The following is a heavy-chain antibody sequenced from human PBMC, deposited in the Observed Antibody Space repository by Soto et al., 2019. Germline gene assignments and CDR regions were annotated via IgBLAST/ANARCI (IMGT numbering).Heavy chain of an antibody. V-gene: IGHV4-59*08. J-gene: IGHJ4*02. CDR2: IYYSGST. Sequence: PSETLSLTCTFSGCSISSYYWSWIRQPPGKGLEWIGYIYYSGSTNYNPSLKSRVTISVDTSKNQFSLKLSSVTAADTAVYYCARHPGYGLYYFDYWGQGTLVTVSS. CDR3: ARHPGYGLYYFDY. D-gene: IGHD5-18*01. CDR1: GCSISSYY.